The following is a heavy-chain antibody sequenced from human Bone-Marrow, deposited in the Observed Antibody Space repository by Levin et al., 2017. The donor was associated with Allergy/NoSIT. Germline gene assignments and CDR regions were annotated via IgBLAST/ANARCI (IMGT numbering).Heavy chain of an antibody. CDR1: GLNLKDYA. J-gene: IGHJ3*01. Sequence: QAGGSLRLSCAASGLNLKDYAVAWVRQAPGKGLEWVSAITASGGTTQRADSVEGRFTPSRDNSKNAVYLQMDSLRPEDTAMYFCAKIDGLGFWGDAFGVWGQGSMVTVSS. V-gene: IGHV3-23*01. D-gene: IGHD3-16*01. CDR2: ITASGGTT. CDR3: AKIDGLGFWGDAFGV.